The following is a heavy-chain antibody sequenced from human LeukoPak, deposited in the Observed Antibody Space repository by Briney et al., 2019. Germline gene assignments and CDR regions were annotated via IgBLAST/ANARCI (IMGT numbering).Heavy chain of an antibody. Sequence: GGSLRLSCAAPGFTFSDYYMSWIRQAPGKGLEWVSYISSSSSYTNYADSVKGRFTISRDNARNSLYLQMNSLRAEDTAVYYCARGGYSYAGGADYWGQGTLVTVSS. CDR1: GFTFSDYY. V-gene: IGHV3-11*03. CDR2: ISSSSSYT. D-gene: IGHD5-18*01. CDR3: ARGGYSYAGGADY. J-gene: IGHJ4*02.